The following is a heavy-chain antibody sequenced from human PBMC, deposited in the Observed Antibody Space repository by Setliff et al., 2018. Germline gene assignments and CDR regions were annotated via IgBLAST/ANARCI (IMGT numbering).Heavy chain of an antibody. CDR3: ARGPAGTYAFDI. J-gene: IGHJ3*02. CDR2: INPNSGDT. Sequence: ASVKVSCNASGYTFTDYYMHWMRQAPGQGLEWVGRINPNSGDTNYAQNFQGRVTMTRDTSISTAYMELSRLRSDDTAVYYCARGPAGTYAFDIWGRGTMVTVSS. V-gene: IGHV1-2*06. D-gene: IGHD1-7*01. CDR1: GYTFTDYY.